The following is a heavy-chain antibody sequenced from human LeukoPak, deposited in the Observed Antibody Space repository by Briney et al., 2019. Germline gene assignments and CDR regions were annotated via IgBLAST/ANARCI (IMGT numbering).Heavy chain of an antibody. J-gene: IGHJ4*02. V-gene: IGHV3-21*01. Sequence: PGRSLRLSCAASGFIFSSYSMNWVRQAPGKGLEWVSSISSSSSYIYYADSVKGRFTISRDNAKNSLYLQMNSLRAEDTAVYYCARIYGSGSYYDYWGQGTLVTVSS. CDR2: ISSSSSYI. CDR1: GFIFSSYS. CDR3: ARIYGSGSYYDY. D-gene: IGHD3-10*01.